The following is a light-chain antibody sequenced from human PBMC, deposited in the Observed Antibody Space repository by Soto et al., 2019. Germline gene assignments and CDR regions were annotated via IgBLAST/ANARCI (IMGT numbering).Light chain of an antibody. Sequence: EIVMTQSPATLSVSPGERATLSCRASQSVSSNFAWYQQKPGQAPRLLIYGASTRATGIAARFSGSGSGTEFTLTISSLQSEDFAVYYCQPYNNWPRTFGQGTKVEIK. CDR3: QPYNNWPRT. J-gene: IGKJ1*01. V-gene: IGKV3-15*01. CDR1: QSVSSN. CDR2: GAS.